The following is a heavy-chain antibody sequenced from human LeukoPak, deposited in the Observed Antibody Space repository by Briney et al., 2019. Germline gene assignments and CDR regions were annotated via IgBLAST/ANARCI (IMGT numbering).Heavy chain of an antibody. V-gene: IGHV3-23*01. D-gene: IGHD4-17*01. Sequence: PGGSLRLSCAASGFTFSSYAMSWVRQAPGKGLEWVSAISGSGGSTYYADSVKGRFTISRDKFKNTLYLQMNSLRAEDTAVYYCAKDPQVTVTSRFDPWGQGTLVTVSS. CDR3: AKDPQVTVTSRFDP. CDR1: GFTFSSYA. CDR2: ISGSGGST. J-gene: IGHJ5*02.